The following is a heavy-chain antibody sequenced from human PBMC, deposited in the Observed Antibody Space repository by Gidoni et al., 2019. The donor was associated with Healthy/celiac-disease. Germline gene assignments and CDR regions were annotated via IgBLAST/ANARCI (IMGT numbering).Heavy chain of an antibody. J-gene: IGHJ5*02. D-gene: IGHD4-4*01. CDR3: ARRELTTANWFDP. CDR1: GGSISSSSYY. Sequence: QLQLQESGPGLVKPSETLSLNCTVLGGSISSSSYYWGWIRQPPGKGLEWIVSIYYCGSTYYNPSLKSRVTISVDTSKNQFSLKLSSVTAADTAVYYCARRELTTANWFDPWGQGTLVTVSS. CDR2: IYYCGST. V-gene: IGHV4-39*01.